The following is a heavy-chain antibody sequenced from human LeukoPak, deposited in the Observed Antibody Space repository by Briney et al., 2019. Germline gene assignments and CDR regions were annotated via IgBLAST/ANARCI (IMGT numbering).Heavy chain of an antibody. CDR2: ISYDGSNK. CDR1: GFTFSSYA. D-gene: IGHD6-13*01. CDR3: ARDRWALIAAAGTDY. J-gene: IGHJ4*02. V-gene: IGHV3-30-3*01. Sequence: PGGSLRLSCAASGFTFSSYAMHWVRQAPGKGLEWVAVISYDGSNKYYADSVKGRFTISRDNAKNSLYLQMNSLRAEDTAVYYCARDRWALIAAAGTDYWGQGTLVTVSS.